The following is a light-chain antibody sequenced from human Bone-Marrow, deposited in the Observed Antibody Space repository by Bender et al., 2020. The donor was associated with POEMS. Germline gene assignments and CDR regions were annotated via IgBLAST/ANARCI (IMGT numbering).Light chain of an antibody. CDR1: TGAVTSGYY. Sequence: QTVVPQEPSLTVSPGGTVPPTCTSSTGAVTSGYYATWYQQTPGQAPRALIYSTTNKHSWTPARCSGSILGGKAALTVSGVQPEDEAEYYCLFYYGGDQRVFGGGTKLTVL. CDR2: STT. CDR3: LFYYGGDQRV. J-gene: IGLJ2*01. V-gene: IGLV7-43*01.